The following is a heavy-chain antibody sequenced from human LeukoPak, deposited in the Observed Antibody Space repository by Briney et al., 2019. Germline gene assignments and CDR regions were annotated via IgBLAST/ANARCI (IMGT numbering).Heavy chain of an antibody. CDR1: GGSLKNHY. V-gene: IGHV4-59*11. J-gene: IGHJ3*02. D-gene: IGHD1-7*01. CDR3: AREVNWNYSDAFDI. CDR2: IYYSGTT. Sequence: SETLSLTCTVSGGSLKNHYWSWIRQPPGKGLEWIGYIYYSGTTNYNRSLRSRVTMSLDTSKNHFSLKMRSVTAADTAVYYCAREVNWNYSDAFDIWGQGTMVTVSS.